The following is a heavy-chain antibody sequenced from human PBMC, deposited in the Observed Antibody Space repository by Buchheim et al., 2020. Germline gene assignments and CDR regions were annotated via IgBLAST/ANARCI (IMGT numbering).Heavy chain of an antibody. J-gene: IGHJ4*01. D-gene: IGHD3-22*01. CDR3: ARSQGTMIVYPGVD. Sequence: QVQLVESGGGVVQPGRSLRLSCAASGFTFSSYGMHWVRQAPGKGLEWVAVIWYDGSTKYYADSVKGRFTISRDNSKNTLYLQMNSLQAEDTAVDYCARSQGTMIVYPGVDWGQGTL. CDR1: GFTFSSYG. CDR2: IWYDGSTK. V-gene: IGHV3-33*01.